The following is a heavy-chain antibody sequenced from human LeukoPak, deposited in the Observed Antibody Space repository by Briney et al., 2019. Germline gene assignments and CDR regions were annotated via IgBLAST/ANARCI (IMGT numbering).Heavy chain of an antibody. J-gene: IGHJ4*02. CDR1: GFTFSNAW. CDR3: TTYPMVYAMNY. CDR2: IKSKTDGGTT. D-gene: IGHD2-8*01. V-gene: IGHV3-15*01. Sequence: GGSLRLSCAASGFTFSNAWMSWVRQAPGKGLEWVDRIKSKTDGGTTDYAAPVKGRFTISRDDSKNTLYLQMNSLKTEDTAVYYCTTYPMVYAMNYWGQGTLVTVSS.